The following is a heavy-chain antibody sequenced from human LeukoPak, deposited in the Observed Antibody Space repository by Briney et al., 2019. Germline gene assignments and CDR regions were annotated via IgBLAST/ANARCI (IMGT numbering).Heavy chain of an antibody. D-gene: IGHD2-8*01. CDR3: AREDVLMVYAGYYYYYMDV. Sequence: SETLSLTCTVSGGSISSYYWSWIRQTPGKGLEWIGYIYYSGSTNYNPSLKSRVTISVDTSKNQFSLKLSSVTAADTAVYYCAREDVLMVYAGYYYYYMDVWGKGTTVTVSS. V-gene: IGHV4-59*01. CDR1: GGSISSYY. J-gene: IGHJ6*03. CDR2: IYYSGST.